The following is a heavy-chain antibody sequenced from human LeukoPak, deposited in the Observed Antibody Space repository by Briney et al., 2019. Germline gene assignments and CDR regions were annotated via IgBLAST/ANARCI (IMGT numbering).Heavy chain of an antibody. D-gene: IGHD3-10*01. CDR3: ARGRMVRGVIHYYYYMDV. Sequence: GGSLRLSCAASGFTFSSYGMSWVRQAPGKGLERVPAISGSGGSTYYADSVKGRFTISRDNSKNTLYLQMNSLRAEDTAVYYCARGRMVRGVIHYYYYMDVWGKGTTVTVSS. CDR1: GFTFSSYG. J-gene: IGHJ6*03. CDR2: ISGSGGST. V-gene: IGHV3-23*01.